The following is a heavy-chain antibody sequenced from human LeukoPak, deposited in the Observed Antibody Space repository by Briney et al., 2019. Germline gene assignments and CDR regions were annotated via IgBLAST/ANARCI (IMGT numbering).Heavy chain of an antibody. Sequence: ASVKVSCKASGYTFTSYGISWVRQAPGQGLEWMGWISAYNGNTNYAQKLQGRVTMTRDTSTSTVYMELSSLRSEDTAVYYCARGRGLGGFDYWGQGTLVTVSS. J-gene: IGHJ4*02. CDR2: ISAYNGNT. CDR3: ARGRGLGGFDY. V-gene: IGHV1-18*01. CDR1: GYTFTSYG. D-gene: IGHD3-16*01.